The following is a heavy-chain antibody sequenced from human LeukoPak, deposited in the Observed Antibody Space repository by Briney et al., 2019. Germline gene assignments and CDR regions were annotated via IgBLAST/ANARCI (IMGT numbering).Heavy chain of an antibody. Sequence: PGGSLRLSCAASGFPVNKYEMHWVRQAPGKGLEWVSYIDAGATSTNYADSVWGRFTLSRDNAQNSVHPQMNSLRDEDTAVYYCVRGRLLRSTKYFDYWGQGDLVTVSS. D-gene: IGHD2-21*02. CDR2: IDAGATST. CDR1: GFPVNKYE. V-gene: IGHV3-48*03. J-gene: IGHJ4*02. CDR3: VRGRLLRSTKYFDY.